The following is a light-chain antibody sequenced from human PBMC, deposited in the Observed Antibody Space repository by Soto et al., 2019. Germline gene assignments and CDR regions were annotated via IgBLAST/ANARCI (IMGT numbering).Light chain of an antibody. V-gene: IGKV3-15*01. CDR1: QSISSN. CDR2: GAS. J-gene: IGKJ1*01. CDR3: QQYHNWPPWT. Sequence: EIVLTQSQATLSVSRWERVTLXWRASQSISSNLAWYQQKPGQAPRLLIYGASTRATGIPARFSGSGPGTEFTLTITSLQSEDVAVYYCQQYHNWPPWTFGPGTKVDI.